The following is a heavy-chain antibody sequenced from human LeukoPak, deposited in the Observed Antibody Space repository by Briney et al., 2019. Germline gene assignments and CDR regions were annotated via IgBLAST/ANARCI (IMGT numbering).Heavy chain of an antibody. Sequence: GGSLRLSCAASGFTFSSHWMHWVRQAPGKGLVWVSRINSDGSSISYADSVKGRFTISRDNAKNTLYLQMNSLRAEDTAVYYCAKALYSYPGDYWGQGTLVTVSS. V-gene: IGHV3-74*01. CDR2: INSDGSSI. CDR1: GFTFSSHW. J-gene: IGHJ4*02. D-gene: IGHD5-18*01. CDR3: AKALYSYPGDY.